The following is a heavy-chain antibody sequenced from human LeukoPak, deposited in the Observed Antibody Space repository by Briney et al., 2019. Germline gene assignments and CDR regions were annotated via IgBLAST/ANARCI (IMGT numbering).Heavy chain of an antibody. J-gene: IGHJ4*02. V-gene: IGHV3-30*04. CDR3: ARVLAAGTLDY. Sequence: PGRSLRLSCAASGFTFSSYAMHWVRQAPGKGLEWVAVISYDGSNKYYADSVKGRFTISRDNSKNTLYLQMNSLRAEDTAMYYCARVLAAGTLDYWGQGTLVTVSS. CDR2: ISYDGSNK. CDR1: GFTFSSYA. D-gene: IGHD6-13*01.